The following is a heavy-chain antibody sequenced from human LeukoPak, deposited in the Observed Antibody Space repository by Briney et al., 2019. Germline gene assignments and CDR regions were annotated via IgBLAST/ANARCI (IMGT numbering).Heavy chain of an antibody. J-gene: IGHJ5*02. CDR3: ARDREMVRAVFDP. V-gene: IGHV3-7*03. CDR1: GFTFSSYW. Sequence: GGSLRLSCAASGFTFSSYWMSWVRQAPGKGLEWVANIKQDGSEKYYVDSVKGRFTISRDNAKNSLYLQMNSLRAEDTAVYYCARDREMVRAVFDPWGQGTLVTVSS. CDR2: IKQDGSEK. D-gene: IGHD3-10*01.